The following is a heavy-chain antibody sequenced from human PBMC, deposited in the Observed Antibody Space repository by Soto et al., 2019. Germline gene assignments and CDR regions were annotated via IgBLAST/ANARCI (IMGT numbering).Heavy chain of an antibody. V-gene: IGHV1-69*13. J-gene: IGHJ4*02. CDR3: ESGKHYYDSSGPHDY. CDR2: IIPIFGTA. Sequence: SVKGSCKPSGGTFSSYAISWVRQAPGQGLEWTGGIIPIFGTANYAQKFQGRVTITADESTSTAYMELSSLRSEDTAVYYCESGKHYYDSSGPHDYWGQGTLVTVSS. CDR1: GGTFSSYA. D-gene: IGHD3-22*01.